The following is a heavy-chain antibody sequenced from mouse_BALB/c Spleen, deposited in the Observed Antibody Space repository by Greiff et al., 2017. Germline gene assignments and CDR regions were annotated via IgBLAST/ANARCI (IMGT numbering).Heavy chain of an antibody. CDR3: AKVRRGYYAMDY. D-gene: IGHD2-14*01. Sequence: EVQLQESGPGLVKPSQSLSLTCTVTGYSITSDYAWNWIRQFPGNKLEWMGYISYSGSTSYNPSLKSRISITRDTSKNQFFLQLNSVTTEDTATYYCAKVRRGYYAMDYWGQGTSVTVSS. CDR1: GYSITSDYA. V-gene: IGHV3-2*02. J-gene: IGHJ4*01. CDR2: ISYSGST.